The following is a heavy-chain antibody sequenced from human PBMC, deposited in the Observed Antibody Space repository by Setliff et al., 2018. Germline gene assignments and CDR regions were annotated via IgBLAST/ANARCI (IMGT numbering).Heavy chain of an antibody. D-gene: IGHD6-19*01. Sequence: GGSLRLSCAASGFTFTTYTMNWIRQAPGQGLEWVSSIDTSSYWIYYADSVKGRLTISRDNAKNTVYLQMNSLRAEDTAVYYCARVASGWWWFDYWGQGTRVTVSS. CDR1: GFTFTTYT. V-gene: IGHV3-21*01. CDR2: IDTSSYWI. J-gene: IGHJ4*02. CDR3: ARVASGWWWFDY.